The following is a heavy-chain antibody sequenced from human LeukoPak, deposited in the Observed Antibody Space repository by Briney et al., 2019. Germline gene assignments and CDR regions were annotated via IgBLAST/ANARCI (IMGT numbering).Heavy chain of an antibody. D-gene: IGHD1-26*01. J-gene: IGHJ4*02. CDR3: ARVWELSFDY. V-gene: IGHV3-53*01. CDR2: SYSGGTS. CDR1: GFTVSTDH. Sequence: GGSLRLSCAASGFTVSTDHMSWVRQAPGKGLEWVAISYSGGTSQHAESVKGRFTISRDNSKNTLYLQMNSLRAEDTALYYCARVWELSFDYWGQGTLATVSS.